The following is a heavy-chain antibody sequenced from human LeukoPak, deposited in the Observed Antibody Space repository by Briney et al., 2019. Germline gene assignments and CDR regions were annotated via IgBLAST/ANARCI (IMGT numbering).Heavy chain of an antibody. V-gene: IGHV3-48*01. Sequence: PGGSLRLSCAASGFTFSSYSMNWVRQAPGKGLEWVSYISSSSSTIYYADSVKGRFTISRDNAKNSLYLQMNSLRAEDTTVYYCARDPRDGYNDYWGQGTLVTVSS. CDR3: ARDPRDGYNDY. CDR1: GFTFSSYS. D-gene: IGHD5-24*01. CDR2: ISSSSSTI. J-gene: IGHJ4*02.